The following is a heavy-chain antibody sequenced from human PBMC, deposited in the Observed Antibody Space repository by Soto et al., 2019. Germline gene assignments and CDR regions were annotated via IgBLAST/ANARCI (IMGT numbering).Heavy chain of an antibody. Sequence: QVQLEESGPGLVKTSETLSLTCSVSGGSVTRINYYWRWIRQPPGKGLEWIGYIYNSGSTIYNPALKRRDAISFDTSTNHFSLRLTSVTAADTAVYYCARHPAPGYFPFDHWGPGAQVTVSS. V-gene: IGHV4-61*03. CDR3: ARHPAPGYFPFDH. D-gene: IGHD2-15*01. CDR1: GGSVTRINYY. CDR2: IYNSGST. J-gene: IGHJ5*02.